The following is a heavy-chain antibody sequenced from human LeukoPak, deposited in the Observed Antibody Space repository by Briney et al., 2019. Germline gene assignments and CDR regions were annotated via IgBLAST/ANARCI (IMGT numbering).Heavy chain of an antibody. D-gene: IGHD6-13*01. CDR3: AREATYTSSWYRDWFDP. J-gene: IGHJ5*02. CDR1: GFTFSSYS. CDR2: ISSSSSHI. V-gene: IGHV3-21*01. Sequence: GGPLRLSCEVSGFTFSSYSMNWVRQAPGKGLEWVSSISSSSSHIYYADSVKGRFTISRDNAKNSLYLQMSTLRAEDTAVYYCAREATYTSSWYRDWFDPWGQGTLVTVSS.